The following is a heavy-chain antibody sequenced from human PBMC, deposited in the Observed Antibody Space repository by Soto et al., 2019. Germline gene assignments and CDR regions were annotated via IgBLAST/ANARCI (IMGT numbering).Heavy chain of an antibody. CDR3: ASHYDFWSGPELFDY. V-gene: IGHV1-24*01. CDR1: GYTLTELS. CDR2: FDPEDGET. D-gene: IGHD3-3*01. Sequence: ASVKVSCKVSGYTLTELSMHWVRQAPGKGLEWMGGFDPEDGETIYAQKFQGRVTMTEDTSTDTDYMELSSLRSEDTAVYYCASHYDFWSGPELFDYWGQGTLVTVSS. J-gene: IGHJ4*02.